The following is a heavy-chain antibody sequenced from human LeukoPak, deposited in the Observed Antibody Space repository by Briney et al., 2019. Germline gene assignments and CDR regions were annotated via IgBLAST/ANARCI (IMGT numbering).Heavy chain of an antibody. J-gene: IGHJ4*02. CDR1: GFSLSTSGMC. Sequence: SGPTLVNPTQTLTLTCTFSGFSLSTSGMCVSWIRQPPGKALEWLALIHWDDNKYYGTSLKTRLTISKDTSKNQVVLTMTNMDPVDTATYHCARMMYGDFVDYFDYWGQGTLVTVSS. D-gene: IGHD4-17*01. V-gene: IGHV2-70*01. CDR2: IHWDDNK. CDR3: ARMMYGDFVDYFDY.